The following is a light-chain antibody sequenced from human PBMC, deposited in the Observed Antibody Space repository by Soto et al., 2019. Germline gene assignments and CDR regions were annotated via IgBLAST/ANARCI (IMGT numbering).Light chain of an antibody. CDR2: DAS. J-gene: IGKJ2*01. Sequence: EIVLTQSPATLSLSPGERATLSCRASQSVSSYLACYQQKPGQAPRLLIYDASNRATGIPARFSGSGSGTDFTLTISSLEPEDFAVYYCQQRSKWPPYTFGQGTKLEIK. CDR1: QSVSSY. CDR3: QQRSKWPPYT. V-gene: IGKV3-11*01.